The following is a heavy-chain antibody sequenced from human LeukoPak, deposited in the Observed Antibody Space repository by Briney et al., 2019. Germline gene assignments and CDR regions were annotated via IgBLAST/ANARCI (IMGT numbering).Heavy chain of an antibody. Sequence: WASVKVSCKASGYTFTSYGISWVRQAPGQGLEWMGWISAYNGNTNYAQKLQGRVTMTTDTSTSTAYMELRSLRSDDTAVYYCARFHHTSDDGYCTNGVCYRFDPWGQGTLVTDSS. CDR3: ARFHHTSDDGYCTNGVCYRFDP. J-gene: IGHJ5*02. CDR2: ISAYNGNT. CDR1: GYTFTSYG. D-gene: IGHD2-8*01. V-gene: IGHV1-18*01.